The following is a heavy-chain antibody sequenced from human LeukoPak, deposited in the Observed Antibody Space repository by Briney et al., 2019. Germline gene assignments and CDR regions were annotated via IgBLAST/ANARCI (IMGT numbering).Heavy chain of an antibody. CDR3: ARVDGYVYAFDI. CDR2: IYYSGST. V-gene: IGHV4-39*01. D-gene: IGHD3-22*01. CDR1: GGSISSSSYY. Sequence: PSETLSLTCTVSGGSISSSSYYWGWIRQPPGKGLEWIGSIYYSGSTYYNPSLKSRVTISVDTSKNQFSLKLSSVTAADTAVYYCARVDGYVYAFDIWGQGTMVTVSS. J-gene: IGHJ3*02.